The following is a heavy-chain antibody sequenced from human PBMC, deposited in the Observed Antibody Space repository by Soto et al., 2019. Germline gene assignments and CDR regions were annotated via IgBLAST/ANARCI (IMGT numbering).Heavy chain of an antibody. D-gene: IGHD4-17*01. Sequence: ASVKVSCKASGYTFTSYGISWVRQAPGQGLEWMGWISAYNGNTNYAQKLQGRVTMTTDTSTSTAYMELRSLRSDDTAVYYCARDITDYGDYGGAVAFDIWGQGTMVTVSS. J-gene: IGHJ3*02. CDR2: ISAYNGNT. CDR3: ARDITDYGDYGGAVAFDI. V-gene: IGHV1-18*01. CDR1: GYTFTSYG.